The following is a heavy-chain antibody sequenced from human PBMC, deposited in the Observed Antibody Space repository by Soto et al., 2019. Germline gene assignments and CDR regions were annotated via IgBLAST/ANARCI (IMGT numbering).Heavy chain of an antibody. J-gene: IGHJ4*02. CDR2: ISAYNGNT. V-gene: IGHV1-18*01. CDR3: ARDLDGSGSYYTDY. Sequence: QVQLVQSGAEVKEPGASVKVSCKASGYMFVTYGINWVRQAPGQGLEWMGWISAYNGNTKYAQNLQGRVTMTTDAFTSTAYMEMRSLRSDDTAVYYCARDLDGSGSYYTDYWGPGTLVTVSS. D-gene: IGHD3-10*01. CDR1: GYMFVTYG.